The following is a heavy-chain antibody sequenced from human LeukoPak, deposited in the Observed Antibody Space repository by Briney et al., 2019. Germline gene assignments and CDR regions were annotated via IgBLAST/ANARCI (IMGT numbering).Heavy chain of an antibody. CDR3: AEATTRGAAPTYYYYGMDV. V-gene: IGHV3-23*01. D-gene: IGHD1-1*01. CDR2: ISSNGGRT. CDR1: GFSFSNYA. J-gene: IGHJ6*02. Sequence: GGSLRLSCAAAGFSFSNYAMTWVRQAPGKGLEWVSAISSNGGRTYYANSVKGRFTISRDNSKNTLYLQLNSLRAEDTAVYYCAEATTRGAAPTYYYYGMDVWGQGTTVIVSS.